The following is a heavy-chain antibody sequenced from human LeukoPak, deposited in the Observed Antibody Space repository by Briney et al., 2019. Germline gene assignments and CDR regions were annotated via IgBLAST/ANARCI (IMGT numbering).Heavy chain of an antibody. J-gene: IGHJ3*02. CDR2: ISGSGGST. Sequence: GGSLRLSCAASGFTFSSYAMSWVRQAPGKGLEWVSAISGSGGSTYYADSVKGRFTISRDNSKNTLYLQMNSLRAEDTAVYYCAKGGGGRIAAAGTEAFDIWGQGTMVTVSS. CDR3: AKGGGGRIAAAGTEAFDI. CDR1: GFTFSSYA. V-gene: IGHV3-23*01. D-gene: IGHD6-13*01.